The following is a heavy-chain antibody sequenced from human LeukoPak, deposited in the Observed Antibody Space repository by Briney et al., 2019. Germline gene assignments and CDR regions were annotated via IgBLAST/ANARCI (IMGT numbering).Heavy chain of an antibody. J-gene: IGHJ4*02. CDR3: AREPRASYGIY. V-gene: IGHV3-48*04. CDR1: GFTFSSYS. D-gene: IGHD1-26*01. Sequence: SGGSLRLSCAASGFTFSSYSMNWVRQAPGKGLEWVSYISSSSSTIHYADSVKGRFTISRDNAKNSLYLQMNSLRAEDTAVYYCAREPRASYGIYWGQGTLVTVSS. CDR2: ISSSSSTI.